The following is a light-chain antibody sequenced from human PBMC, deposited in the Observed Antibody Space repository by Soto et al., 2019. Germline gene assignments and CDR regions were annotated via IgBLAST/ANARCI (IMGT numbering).Light chain of an antibody. CDR2: EVT. J-gene: IGLJ1*01. V-gene: IGLV2-23*02. Sequence: QSALTQPASVSGSPGQSITISCTRSSSHVGSYDFVTWYQQHPGKAPKVLIYEVTRRPYGFSDRVSGSKSGNTASLTSAGLQADDEADYYCCADAGSSRYVFGTGTKLTVL. CDR1: SSHVGSYDF. CDR3: CADAGSSRYV.